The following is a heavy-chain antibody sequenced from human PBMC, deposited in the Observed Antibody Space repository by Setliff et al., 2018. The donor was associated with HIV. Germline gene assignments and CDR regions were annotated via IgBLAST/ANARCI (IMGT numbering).Heavy chain of an antibody. CDR3: ARVSGYGLRGFDP. CDR2: IYSGGST. CDR1: GFTSSSYA. D-gene: IGHD5-12*01. J-gene: IGHJ5*02. V-gene: IGHV3-66*02. Sequence: GSLRLSCAASGFTSSSYAMSWVRQAPGKGLEWVSVIYSGGSTNYADFVKGRFTISRDSSKNTLDLQMNSLRGEDTAVYYCARVSGYGLRGFDPWGQGTLVTVSS.